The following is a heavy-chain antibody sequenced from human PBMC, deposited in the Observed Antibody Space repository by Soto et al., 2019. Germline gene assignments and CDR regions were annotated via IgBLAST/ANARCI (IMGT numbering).Heavy chain of an antibody. CDR2: ISYDGNNK. D-gene: IGHD2-2*01. CDR3: AKAQGFCSSTSCREAYYYYGMVV. V-gene: IGHV3-30*18. Sequence: QVQLVESGGGVVQPGRSLRLSCAASGFTFSSYGMHWVRQAPGKGLEWVAVISYDGNNKYYADSVKGRFTISRDNSKNTLFLQMNSLRAEDTAVYYCAKAQGFCSSTSCREAYYYYGMVVWGQGTTVTVSS. J-gene: IGHJ6*02. CDR1: GFTFSSYG.